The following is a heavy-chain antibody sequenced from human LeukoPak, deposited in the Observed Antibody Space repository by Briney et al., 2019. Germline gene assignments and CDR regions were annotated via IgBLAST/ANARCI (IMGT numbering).Heavy chain of an antibody. V-gene: IGHV3-21*01. CDR2: ISSSSSYI. Sequence: GGSLRLSCAASGFTFSSYSMNWVRQAPGKGLEWVSSISSSSSYIYYADSVKGRFSISRDNAKNSLYLQMNSLRAEDTAVYYCARVSYCGGDCYWNAFDIWGQGTMVTVSS. J-gene: IGHJ3*02. CDR1: GFTFSSYS. CDR3: ARVSYCGGDCYWNAFDI. D-gene: IGHD2-21*02.